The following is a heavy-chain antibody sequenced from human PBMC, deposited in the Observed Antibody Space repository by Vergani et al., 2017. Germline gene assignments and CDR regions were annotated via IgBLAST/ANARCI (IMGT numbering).Heavy chain of an antibody. J-gene: IGHJ5*02. CDR3: ARQYYYDSSGYYADNWFDP. CDR2: INPNSGGT. Sequence: QVQLVQSGAEVQKPGASVKVSCKASGYTFTGYYMHWVRQAPGQGLEWMGWINPNSGGTNYAQKFQGRVTMTRDTSISTAYMELSRLRSDDTAVYYCARQYYYDSSGYYADNWFDPWGQGTLVTVSS. D-gene: IGHD3-22*01. V-gene: IGHV1-2*02. CDR1: GYTFTGYY.